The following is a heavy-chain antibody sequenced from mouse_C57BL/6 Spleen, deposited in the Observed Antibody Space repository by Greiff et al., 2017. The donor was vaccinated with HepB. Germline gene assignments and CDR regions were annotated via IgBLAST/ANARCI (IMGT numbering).Heavy chain of an antibody. Sequence: EVQLQESGGGLVKPGGSLKLSCAASGFTFSSYAMSWVRQTPEKRLEWVATISDGGSYTYYPDNVKGRFTISRDNAKNNLYLQMSHLKSEDTAMYYCARGDTTVVATFDYWGQGTTLTVSS. J-gene: IGHJ2*01. V-gene: IGHV5-4*01. CDR1: GFTFSSYA. CDR3: ARGDTTVVATFDY. D-gene: IGHD1-1*01. CDR2: ISDGGSYT.